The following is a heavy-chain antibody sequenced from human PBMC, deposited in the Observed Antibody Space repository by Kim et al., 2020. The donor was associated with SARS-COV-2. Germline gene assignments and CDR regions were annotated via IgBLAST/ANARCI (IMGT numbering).Heavy chain of an antibody. Sequence: YADSVKGRFTISRDNSKNTLYLQMNSLRAEDTAVYYCARDGYDSSGYRDYWGQGTLVTVSS. V-gene: IGHV3-66*01. CDR3: ARDGYDSSGYRDY. J-gene: IGHJ4*02. D-gene: IGHD3-22*01.